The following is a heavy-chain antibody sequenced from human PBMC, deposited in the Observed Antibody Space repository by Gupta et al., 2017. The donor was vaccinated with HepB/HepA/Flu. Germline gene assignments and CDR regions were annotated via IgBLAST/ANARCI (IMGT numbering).Heavy chain of an antibody. J-gene: IGHJ4*02. Sequence: QNGGYLRLSCAAYGFTVRSKYLTWVRQAPGNGLEWVSVFNTLAETYYSDSVKSRFTISRDHSKNKLDLPMNSLRTVVTAVYCCTGSAAEGFYDPEYWGQGTLVTVSS. CDR2: FNTLAET. CDR3: TGSAAEGFYDPEY. D-gene: IGHD5/OR15-5a*01. V-gene: IGHV3-53*01. CDR1: GFTVRSKY.